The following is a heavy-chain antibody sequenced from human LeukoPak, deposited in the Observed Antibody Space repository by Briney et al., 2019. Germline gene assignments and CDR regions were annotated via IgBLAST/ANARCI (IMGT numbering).Heavy chain of an antibody. CDR2: INPNTGGT. D-gene: IGHD7-27*01. CDR1: GYTFTSYG. CDR3: ARDHNSENWGSLGG. Sequence: ASVKVSCKASGYTFTSYGISWVRQAPGQGLEWMGWINPNTGGTNYAQKFQGRVTMTRDTSINTAYMDLSRLTSDDTALYYCARDHNSENWGSLGGWGQGTLVTVSS. V-gene: IGHV1-2*02. J-gene: IGHJ4*02.